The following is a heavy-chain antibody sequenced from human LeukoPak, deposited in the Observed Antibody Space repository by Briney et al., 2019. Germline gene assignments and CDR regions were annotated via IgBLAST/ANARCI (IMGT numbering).Heavy chain of an antibody. Sequence: PSETLSLTCTVSGGSISSYYWSWIRQPPGKGLEWIGSFYYSGSTYYNPSLKSRVTISVDTSKNQFSLKLSSVTAADTAIYYCARIDGGHHLSPFDYWGQGTLVTVSS. CDR2: FYYSGST. CDR3: ARIDGGHHLSPFDY. J-gene: IGHJ4*02. CDR1: GGSISSYY. V-gene: IGHV4-59*05. D-gene: IGHD4-23*01.